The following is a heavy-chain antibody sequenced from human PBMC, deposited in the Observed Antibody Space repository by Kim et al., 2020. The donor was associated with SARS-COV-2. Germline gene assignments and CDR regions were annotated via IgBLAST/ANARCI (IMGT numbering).Heavy chain of an antibody. D-gene: IGHD1-26*01. V-gene: IGHV3-74*01. J-gene: IGHJ4*02. CDR3: ASRRYTGTDYYFDY. Sequence: GGSLRLSCAASGFTFSSYWKHWVRQAPGKGLVWVSRINSDEGTTSYADAVKGRFTISGDNAKSTLYLQMNSLRAEDTAVYYCASRRYTGTDYYFDYWGQGTLVTVS. CDR1: GFTFSSYW. CDR2: INSDEGTT.